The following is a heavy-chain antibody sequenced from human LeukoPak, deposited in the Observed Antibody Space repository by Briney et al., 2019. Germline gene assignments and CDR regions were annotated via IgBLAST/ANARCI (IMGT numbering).Heavy chain of an antibody. CDR1: GDSVSSNSAT. V-gene: IGHV6-1*01. D-gene: IGHD6-13*01. CDR3: ARSAAGTLDY. J-gene: IGHJ4*02. CDR2: PYYKSKWYN. Sequence: SQTLSLTCTLSGDSVSSNSATWNWISQSPSRGLERLGRPYYKSKWYNDYAVSVKSRITINPDTSKNQFSLHLNSVTPEDTAVYYCARSAAGTLDYGGQGTLVTVSS.